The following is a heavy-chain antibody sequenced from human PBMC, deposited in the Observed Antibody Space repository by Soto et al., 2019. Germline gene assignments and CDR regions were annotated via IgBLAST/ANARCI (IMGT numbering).Heavy chain of an antibody. D-gene: IGHD1-1*01. CDR3: ARDDDFDDNGLDY. CDR1: GFTFSAYG. Sequence: QVQLVESGGGVVQPGGSLTLSYAASGFTFSAYGMHWVRQAPGEGLEWLTVIVREGTEKYYSDSVRGRFTVSRDNFKSTLYLEMNSLRAEDTAVYYCARDDDFDDNGLDYWGQGTLVSVSS. V-gene: IGHV3-33*05. J-gene: IGHJ4*02. CDR2: IVREGTEK.